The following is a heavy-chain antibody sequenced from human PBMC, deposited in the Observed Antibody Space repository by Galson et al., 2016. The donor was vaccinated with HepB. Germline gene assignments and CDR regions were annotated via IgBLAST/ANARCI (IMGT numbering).Heavy chain of an antibody. V-gene: IGHV3-7*03. D-gene: IGHD3-9*01. CDR2: IKQDGSEK. CDR1: GLIFSNCW. J-gene: IGHJ4*02. Sequence: SLRLSCAASGLIFSNCWMSWVRQAPGKGLEWVADIKQDGSEKYSVDSVKGRFTISRDNAKNSLFLQMNRLRAEDTAVYYCTRFDWLLHFDYWGQGTLVTVSS. CDR3: TRFDWLLHFDY.